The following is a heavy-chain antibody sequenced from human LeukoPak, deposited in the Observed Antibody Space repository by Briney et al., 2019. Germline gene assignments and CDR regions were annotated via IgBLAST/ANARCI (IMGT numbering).Heavy chain of an antibody. J-gene: IGHJ5*02. CDR1: GFTFSSDA. D-gene: IGHD6-13*01. CDR3: ARGDRGTAAGNNWFNP. Sequence: PGRSLRLSCVACGFTFSSDAMHWVRQTPGKGLEWVAVISYDGNEKYQVDSVKGRFTISRDNSKNTLYLQMNSLRVEDTAVYYCARGDRGTAAGNNWFNPWGQGTLVTVSS. CDR2: ISYDGNEK. V-gene: IGHV3-30-3*01.